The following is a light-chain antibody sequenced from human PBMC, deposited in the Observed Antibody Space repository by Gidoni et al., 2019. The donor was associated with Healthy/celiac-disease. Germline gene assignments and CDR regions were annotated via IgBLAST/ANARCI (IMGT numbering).Light chain of an antibody. CDR2: DAS. CDR1: QSVSSY. J-gene: IGKJ5*01. V-gene: IGKV3-11*01. Sequence: DTVLTQSPATLSLSPGETATLSCRASQSVSSYLAWYQQKPGQAPRLLIYDASNRATGIPARFSGSGSETDFTLTISSLEPEDFAVYYCQQRSNWITFGQETRLEIK. CDR3: QQRSNWIT.